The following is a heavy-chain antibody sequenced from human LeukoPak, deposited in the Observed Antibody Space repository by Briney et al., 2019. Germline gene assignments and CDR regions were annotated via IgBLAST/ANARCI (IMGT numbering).Heavy chain of an antibody. CDR3: ARVPAMDGNYYYYYGMDV. D-gene: IGHD5-18*01. CDR2: INHSGST. J-gene: IGHJ6*02. Sequence: PSETLSLTCAVYGGSFSGYWWCWIRQPPGKGLEWIGEINHSGSTNYNPSLKSRVTISVDTPKNQFSLNLSSVTAADTAVYYCARVPAMDGNYYYYYGMDVWGQGTTVTVSS. V-gene: IGHV4-34*01. CDR1: GGSFSGYW.